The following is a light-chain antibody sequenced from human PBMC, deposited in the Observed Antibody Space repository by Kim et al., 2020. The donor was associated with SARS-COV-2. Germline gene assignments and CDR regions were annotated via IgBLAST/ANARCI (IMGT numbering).Light chain of an antibody. CDR1: QGISNY. CDR3: LQHDSYPLT. Sequence: AAVGDRVTMAWRERQGISNYLAWFQQKPGKVPKRLIYAASSLQSGVPSRFSGSGSGTEFTLTISSLQPEDFATYYCLQHDSYPLTFGGGNKVDIK. CDR2: AAS. J-gene: IGKJ4*01. V-gene: IGKV1-17*03.